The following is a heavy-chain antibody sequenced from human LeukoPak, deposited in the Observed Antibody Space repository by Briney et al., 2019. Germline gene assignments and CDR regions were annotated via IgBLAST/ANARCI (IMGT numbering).Heavy chain of an antibody. CDR2: IYDSGST. Sequence: PSETLSLTCTVSGGSIRSSYYYWGWIRQPPGKGLEWIGSIYDSGSTYYNPSLKSRVTISVDTSKNQFSLKLNSVTAADTAVYYCARVWSDCYVTNCYISEYWGQGTLVTVSS. CDR1: GGSIRSSYYY. V-gene: IGHV4-39*01. CDR3: ARVWSDCYVTNCYISEY. J-gene: IGHJ4*02. D-gene: IGHD3-3*01.